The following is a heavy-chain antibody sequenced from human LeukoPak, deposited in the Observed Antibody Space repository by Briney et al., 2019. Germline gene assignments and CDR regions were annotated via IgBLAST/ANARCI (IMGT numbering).Heavy chain of an antibody. CDR1: GGSVSSGSYY. CDR3: ARYKITLAIDC. CDR2: IYYSGST. Sequence: PSETLSLTCSVSGGSVSSGSYYWSWIRQPPGKGLEWIGDIYYSGSTNYNPSLKSRVTISVDTSKNQFSLKLGSVTAADTAVYFCARYKITLAIDCWGQGTLVTVSS. J-gene: IGHJ4*02. V-gene: IGHV4-61*01. D-gene: IGHD3-16*01.